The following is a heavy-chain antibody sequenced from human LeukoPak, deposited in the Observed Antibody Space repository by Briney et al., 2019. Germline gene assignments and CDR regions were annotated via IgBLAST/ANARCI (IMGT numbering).Heavy chain of an antibody. CDR1: GGSISSYY. V-gene: IGHV4-59*01. J-gene: IGHJ4*02. CDR3: ARGSMVRGVIIPTDDY. Sequence: TSETLSLTCTVSGGSISSYYWSWIRQPPGKGLEWIGYIYYSGSTNYNPSLKSRVTISVDTSKNQFSLKLSSVTAADTAVYYCARGSMVRGVIIPTDDYWGQGTLVTVSS. D-gene: IGHD3-10*01. CDR2: IYYSGST.